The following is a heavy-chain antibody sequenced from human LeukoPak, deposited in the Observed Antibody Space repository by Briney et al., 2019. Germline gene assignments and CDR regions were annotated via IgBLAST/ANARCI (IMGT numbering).Heavy chain of an antibody. CDR1: GFTFDDYG. D-gene: IGHD5-18*01. Sequence: GGSLSLSCAASGFTFDDYGMSWVRQAPRKGLEWVSGINWNGGSTGYADSVKGRFTISRDNAKNSLYLQMNSLRAEDTALYYCARGVDTAMVTTPSYWGQGTLVTVSS. CDR3: ARGVDTAMVTTPSY. CDR2: INWNGGST. V-gene: IGHV3-20*04. J-gene: IGHJ4*02.